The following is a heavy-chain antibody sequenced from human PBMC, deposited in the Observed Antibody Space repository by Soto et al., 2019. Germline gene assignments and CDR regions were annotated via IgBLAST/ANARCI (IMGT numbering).Heavy chain of an antibody. Sequence: SGKVTCTDSGYTLTSNARHWVRQAPRQRPEWMGWINAGNGNTKYSQKFQGRVTITRDTSASTAYMELSSLRSEDTAVYYCARVGRVVVVAATHDAFDIWGQGTMVTVSS. J-gene: IGHJ3*02. CDR3: ARVGRVVVVAATHDAFDI. CDR1: GYTLTSNA. D-gene: IGHD2-15*01. CDR2: INAGNGNT. V-gene: IGHV1-3*01.